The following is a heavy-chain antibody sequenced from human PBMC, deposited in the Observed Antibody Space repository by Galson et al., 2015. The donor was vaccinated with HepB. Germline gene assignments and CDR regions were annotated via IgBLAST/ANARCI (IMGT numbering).Heavy chain of an antibody. J-gene: IGHJ4*02. CDR3: ATIGSYDYFDY. CDR2: IHYSGSI. D-gene: IGHD1-26*01. V-gene: IGHV4-39*01. CDR1: GASISSSSCS. Sequence: DTLSLTCTVSGASISSSSCSWGWIRQPPGQGLEWIGSIHYSGSIYFNPSLKSRVTISVDTSKNQFSLKLSSVTAADTAVYYCATIGSYDYFDYWGQGTLVTVSS.